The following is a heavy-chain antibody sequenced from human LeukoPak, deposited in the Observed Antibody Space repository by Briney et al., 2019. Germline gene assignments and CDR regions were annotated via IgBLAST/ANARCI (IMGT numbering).Heavy chain of an antibody. J-gene: IGHJ4*02. CDR2: ISGSGGST. CDR3: AKRAAYYFDS. CDR1: GFTFSSYS. V-gene: IGHV3-23*01. Sequence: GSLRLSCAASGFTFSSYSMTWVRQAPGKGLEWVSDISGSGGSTFYADSVKGRFTISRDNSKNTLYLQMNSLRAEDTAVYYCAKRAAYYFDSWGQGTLVTVSS.